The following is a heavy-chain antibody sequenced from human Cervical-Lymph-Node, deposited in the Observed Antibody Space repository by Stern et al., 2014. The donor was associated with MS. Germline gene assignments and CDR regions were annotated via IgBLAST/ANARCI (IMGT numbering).Heavy chain of an antibody. D-gene: IGHD3-10*01. CDR1: GGTFSSYA. CDR3: VRSNYDGGNGFYHYAMDV. CDR2: IIPMFGSA. Sequence: DQLVESGAEVKKPGSSVTVSCKASGGTFSSYAISWVRQAPGQGLEWMGGIIPMFGSANYAKKLQGRVPITTDGSTSTAYMELSNLRSEDTAVYFCVRSNYDGGNGFYHYAMDVWGQGTTVIVSS. V-gene: IGHV1-69*05. J-gene: IGHJ6*02.